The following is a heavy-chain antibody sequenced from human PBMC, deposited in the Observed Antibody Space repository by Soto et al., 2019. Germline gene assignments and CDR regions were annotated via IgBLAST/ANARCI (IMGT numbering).Heavy chain of an antibody. CDR3: ARETSYGQSATIVGEF. CDR2: INSGGSLI. J-gene: IGHJ4*02. V-gene: IGHV3-48*03. CDR1: GFRFNEYE. D-gene: IGHD3-10*01. Sequence: EVQLVESGGGLVRPGGSLRLSCVGSGFRFNEYEINWVRQAPGKGLEWIAYINSGGSLIYYAASVKGRFTISRDNYKDSVYLQMNSLRADDTALYYCARETSYGQSATIVGEFWGQGTLVTVSS.